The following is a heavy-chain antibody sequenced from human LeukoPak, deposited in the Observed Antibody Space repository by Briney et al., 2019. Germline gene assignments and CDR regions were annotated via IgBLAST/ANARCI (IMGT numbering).Heavy chain of an antibody. J-gene: IGHJ3*02. CDR2: TYYRSKWYN. CDR3: ARGQKFAFDI. Sequence: SQTLSLTCAISGDSVSSNSAGWHWIRQSPSRGLEWLGRTYYRSKWYNDYAVSVKSRISVNQDTSKNQFSLHLNSVTPDDTAVYYCARGQKFAFDIWGQGTMVTVSS. CDR1: GDSVSSNSAG. V-gene: IGHV6-1*01.